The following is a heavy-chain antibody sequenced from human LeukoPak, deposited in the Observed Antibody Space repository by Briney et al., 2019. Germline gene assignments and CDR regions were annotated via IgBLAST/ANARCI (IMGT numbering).Heavy chain of an antibody. J-gene: IGHJ4*02. D-gene: IGHD6-25*01. V-gene: IGHV4-39*01. CDR3: ARQLPTAAADTRGYFDY. CDR1: GGSISPISSSTYY. CDR2: LFYGENT. Sequence: PSETLSLTCTVSGGSISPISSSTYYWGWIRQAPGKGLEWIGSLFYGENTHYNPSLKSRATLPVDSSKNQFSLKLTSVTAADAAVYFCARQLPTAAADTRGYFDYWGQGTVVTVSP.